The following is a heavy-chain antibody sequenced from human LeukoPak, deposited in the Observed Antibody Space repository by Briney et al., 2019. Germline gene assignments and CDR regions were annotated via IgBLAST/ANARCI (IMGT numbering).Heavy chain of an antibody. V-gene: IGHV5-51*01. CDR1: GYSFTSYW. CDR3: AREGYCGSTSCYTGAIYP. D-gene: IGHD2-2*02. Sequence: PGESLKISCKGSGYSFTSYWIGWVRQMPGKGLEWMGIVYPGDSDTRYSPSFQGQVTISADKSISTAYLQWSSLKASDTAMYYCAREGYCGSTSCYTGAIYPWGQGTLVTVSS. CDR2: VYPGDSDT. J-gene: IGHJ5*02.